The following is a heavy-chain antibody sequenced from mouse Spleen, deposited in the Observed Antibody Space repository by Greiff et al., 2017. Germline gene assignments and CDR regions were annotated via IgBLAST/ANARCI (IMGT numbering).Heavy chain of an antibody. CDR1: GYTFTSYW. D-gene: IGHD2-2*01. CDR3: ARGGYDDGDYDAMDY. Sequence: QLQQSGAELARPGASVTLSCKASGYTFTSYWMQWVKQRPGQGLEWIGAIYPGDGDTRYTPKFKGKAPLTAATSSSTAYMQLSSLASEDSAVYYCARGGYDDGDYDAMDYWGQGTSVTVSS. CDR2: IYPGDGDT. V-gene: IGHV1-87*01. J-gene: IGHJ4*01.